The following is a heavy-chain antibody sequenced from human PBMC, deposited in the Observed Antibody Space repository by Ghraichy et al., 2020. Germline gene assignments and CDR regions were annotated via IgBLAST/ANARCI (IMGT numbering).Heavy chain of an antibody. CDR1: GGSFSGYY. V-gene: IGHV4-34*01. CDR3: ARGNYFDY. Sequence: SETLSLTCAVYGGSFSGYYWSWIRQPPGKGLEWIGEINHSGSTNYNPSLKSRVTISVDTSKNQFSLKLSSVTAADTAVYYCARGNYFDYWGQGTLVTVSS. J-gene: IGHJ4*02. CDR2: INHSGST.